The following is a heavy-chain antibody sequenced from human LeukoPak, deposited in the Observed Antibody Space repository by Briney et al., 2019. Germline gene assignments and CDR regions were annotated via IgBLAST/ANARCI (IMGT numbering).Heavy chain of an antibody. CDR2: IYYSGST. D-gene: IGHD6-13*01. J-gene: IGHJ5*02. CDR3: ARRGAAPGIIFDP. V-gene: IGHV4-59*01. CDR1: GGSISSYY. Sequence: SETLSLTCTVSGGSISSYYWSWIRQPPGKGLEWIGYIYYSGSTNYNPSLKSRVTISVDTSNNQFSLKLSSVTAADTAVYYCARRGAAPGIIFDPWGQGTPVTVSS.